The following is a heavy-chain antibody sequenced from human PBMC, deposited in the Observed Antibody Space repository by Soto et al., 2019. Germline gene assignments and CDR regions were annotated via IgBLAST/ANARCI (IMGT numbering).Heavy chain of an antibody. D-gene: IGHD3-10*01. CDR3: AKDRKNYGSGSYDAFDI. J-gene: IGHJ3*02. CDR1: GFTFSSYA. V-gene: IGHV3-23*01. Sequence: GGSLRLSCAASGFTFSSYAMSWVRQAPGKGLEWVSAISGSGGSTYYADSVKGRFTISRDNSKNTLYLQMNSLRAEDTAVYYCAKDRKNYGSGSYDAFDIWGQGTMVTVSS. CDR2: ISGSGGST.